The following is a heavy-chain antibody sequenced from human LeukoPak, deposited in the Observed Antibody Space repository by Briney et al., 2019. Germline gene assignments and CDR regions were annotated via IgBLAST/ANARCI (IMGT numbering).Heavy chain of an antibody. Sequence: ASVKVSCKASGGTFSSYAINWVRQAPGQGLEWMGGIIPIFGTANYAQKFQGRVTITADESTSTAYMELSSLRSEDTAVYYRASGGANDFDYWGQGTLVTVSS. CDR3: ASGGANDFDY. CDR2: IIPIFGTA. CDR1: GGTFSSYA. D-gene: IGHD3-10*01. V-gene: IGHV1-69*13. J-gene: IGHJ4*02.